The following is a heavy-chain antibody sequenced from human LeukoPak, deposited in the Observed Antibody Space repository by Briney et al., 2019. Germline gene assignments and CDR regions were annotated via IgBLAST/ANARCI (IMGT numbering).Heavy chain of an antibody. D-gene: IGHD1-26*01. CDR3: ARESGAFSPFGF. CDR2: VHLSGTS. Sequence: KPSETLSLTCAVSGGSILTTNWWRWVRQPPGKGLEWIGEVHLSGTSNYNPSLKSRVSMSIDKSKNQLSLKLTSVTAADTAMYYCARESGAFSPFGFWGQGTLVTVSS. CDR1: GGSILTTNW. V-gene: IGHV4-4*02. J-gene: IGHJ4*02.